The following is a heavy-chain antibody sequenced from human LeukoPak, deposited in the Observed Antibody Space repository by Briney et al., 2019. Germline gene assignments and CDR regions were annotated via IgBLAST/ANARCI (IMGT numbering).Heavy chain of an antibody. V-gene: IGHV3-9*01. CDR2: ISWNSGSI. J-gene: IGHJ4*02. CDR1: GFTFDDYA. D-gene: IGHD3-10*01. Sequence: PGGSLRLSCAASGFTFDDYAMHWVRQAPGKGLEWVSGISWNSGSIGYADSVKGRFTISRDNAKNSLYLQMNSLRAEDTALYYCAKDPASYYGSGSPDYWGQGTLVTVSS. CDR3: AKDPASYYGSGSPDY.